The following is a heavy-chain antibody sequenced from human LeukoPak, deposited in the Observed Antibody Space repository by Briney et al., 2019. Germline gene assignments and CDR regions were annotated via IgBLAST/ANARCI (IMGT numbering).Heavy chain of an antibody. CDR1: GFTVSSNY. CDR3: AREGYSYGSDY. J-gene: IGHJ4*02. Sequence: PGGSLRLSCAASGFTVSSNYMSWVRQAPGKGLVWVSRINSDGSSTSYADSVKGRFTISRDNAKNTLYLQMNSLRAEDTAVYYCAREGYSYGSDYWGQGTLVTVSS. V-gene: IGHV3-74*01. CDR2: INSDGSST. D-gene: IGHD5-18*01.